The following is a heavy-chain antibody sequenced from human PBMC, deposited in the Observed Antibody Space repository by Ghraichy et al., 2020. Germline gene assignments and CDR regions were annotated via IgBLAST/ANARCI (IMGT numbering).Heavy chain of an antibody. V-gene: IGHV4-31*03. CDR3: ARASEHWNDAVYYYYYMDV. CDR1: GGSISSGGYY. D-gene: IGHD1-1*01. Sequence: SETLSLTCTVSGGSISSGGYYWSWIRQHPGKGLEWIGYIYYSGSTYYNPSLKSRVTISVDTSKNQFSLKLSSVTAADTAVYYCARASEHWNDAVYYYYYMDVWGKGTTVTVSS. CDR2: IYYSGST. J-gene: IGHJ6*03.